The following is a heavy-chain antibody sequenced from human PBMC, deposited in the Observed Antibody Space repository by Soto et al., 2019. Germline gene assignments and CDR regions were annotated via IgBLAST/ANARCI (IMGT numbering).Heavy chain of an antibody. CDR2: IYDGGRT. Sequence: QVQLQESGPGLVKPSQTLSLTCTVSGGSISTVDYWWSWILQSPDMGLEWIGHIYDGGRTYNNPSLESRVTMSVDTSKSQLSLPLSSVSAADTAVYYCARGPSGDKVDSWGQGTLVTVSS. J-gene: IGHJ4*02. V-gene: IGHV4-30-4*01. D-gene: IGHD7-27*01. CDR1: GGSISTVDYW. CDR3: ARGPSGDKVDS.